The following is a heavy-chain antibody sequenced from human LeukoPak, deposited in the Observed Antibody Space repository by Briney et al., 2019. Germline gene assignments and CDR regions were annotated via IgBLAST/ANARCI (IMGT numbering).Heavy chain of an antibody. CDR2: IYGSGNT. D-gene: IGHD1-26*01. CDR3: ARGFSWELLDY. J-gene: IGHJ4*02. Sequence: TSETLSLTCTVSGGSISGWYWSWIRQPPGKGLEWIGYIYGSGNTNYNPSLKSRVTISVDTSKNQFSLKLSSVTAADTAVYYCARGFSWELLDYWGQGTLVTVSS. V-gene: IGHV4-59*08. CDR1: GGSISGWY.